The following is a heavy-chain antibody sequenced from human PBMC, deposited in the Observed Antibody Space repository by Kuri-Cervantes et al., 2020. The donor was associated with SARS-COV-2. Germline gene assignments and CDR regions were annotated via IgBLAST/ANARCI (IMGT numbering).Heavy chain of an antibody. V-gene: IGHV3-9*01. CDR1: GFTFDDYA. D-gene: IGHD3-22*01. CDR3: ARGDYYDSSGYPVDY. Sequence: SLKISCAASGFTFDDYAMHWVRQAPGKGLEWVSGISWNSGSIGYADSVKGRFTISRDNAKNSLYLQMNSLRAEDTAVYYCARGDYYDSSGYPVDYWGQGTLVTVSS. J-gene: IGHJ4*02. CDR2: ISWNSGSI.